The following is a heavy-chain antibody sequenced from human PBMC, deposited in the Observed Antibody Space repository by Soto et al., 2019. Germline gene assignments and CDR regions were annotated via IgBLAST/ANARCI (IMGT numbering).Heavy chain of an antibody. V-gene: IGHV3-33*01. J-gene: IGHJ4*02. CDR1: GFTFSSYG. D-gene: IGHD6-13*01. CDR2: IWYDGSNK. CDR3: ARDRKPYSSSWPFDY. Sequence: GGSLRLSCAASGFTFSSYGMHWVRQAPGKGLEWVAVIWYDGSNKYYADSVKGRFTISRDNSKNTLYLQMNSLRAEDTAVYYCARDRKPYSSSWPFDYWGQGTLVTVSS.